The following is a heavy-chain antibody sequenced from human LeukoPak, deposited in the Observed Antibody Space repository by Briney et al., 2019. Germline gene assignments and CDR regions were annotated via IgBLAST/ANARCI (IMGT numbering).Heavy chain of an antibody. Sequence: GGSLRLSCAASGLTFSSYWMHWVRQAPGKGLVSISGISSDGNTINYADSVKGRFTISRDNAKNTLYLQMNSLRAEDTAVYYCARVLRYCSGGNCYSGGLGYMDVWGKGTTVTISS. CDR3: ARVLRYCSGGNCYSGGLGYMDV. CDR1: GLTFSSYW. V-gene: IGHV3-74*01. CDR2: ISSDGNTI. D-gene: IGHD2-15*01. J-gene: IGHJ6*03.